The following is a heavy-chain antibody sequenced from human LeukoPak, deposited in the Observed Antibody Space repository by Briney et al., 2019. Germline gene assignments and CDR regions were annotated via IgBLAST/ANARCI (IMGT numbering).Heavy chain of an antibody. CDR1: GGSISSGDYY. V-gene: IGHV4-30-4*02. J-gene: IGHJ6*03. Sequence: NPSETLSLTCTVSGGSISSGDYYWSWIRQPPGKGLEWIGYIYYSGSTYYNPSLKSRVTISVDTSKNQFSLKLSSVTAADTAVYYCARLTIYYYYMDVWGKGTTVTVSS. CDR3: ARLTIYYYYMDV. D-gene: IGHD2-21*01. CDR2: IYYSGST.